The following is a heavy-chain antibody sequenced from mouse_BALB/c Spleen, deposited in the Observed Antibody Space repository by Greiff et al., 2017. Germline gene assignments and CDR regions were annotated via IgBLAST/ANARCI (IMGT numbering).Heavy chain of an antibody. CDR1: GYTFTSYW. J-gene: IGHJ4*01. V-gene: IGHV1S132*01. CDR3: ARGYGNPHYAMDY. CDR2: IFPGTGTT. D-gene: IGHD2-10*02. Sequence: QVQLKQSGAELVKPGASVKLSCKTSGYTFTSYWIQWVKQRPGQGLGWIGEIFPGTGTTYYNEKFKGKATLTIDTSSSTAYMQLSSLTSEDSAVYFCARGYGNPHYAMDYWGQGTSVTVSS.